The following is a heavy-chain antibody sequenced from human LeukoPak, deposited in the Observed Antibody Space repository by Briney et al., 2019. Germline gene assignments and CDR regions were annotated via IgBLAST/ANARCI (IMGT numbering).Heavy chain of an antibody. CDR3: ATTMGRGPGGHFVT. J-gene: IGHJ5*02. CDR1: GLPYSSYY. CDR2: ISDSGSYT. D-gene: IGHD3-3*02. V-gene: IGHV3-11*03. Sequence: GGSLRLSCAVSGLPYSSYYMSWIRQAPGKGLEWISYISDSGSYTNYAGSVRGRFTISRDNAKNSLFLQMNSLRADDTAVYYCATTMGRGPGGHFVTWGQGTLVTVSS.